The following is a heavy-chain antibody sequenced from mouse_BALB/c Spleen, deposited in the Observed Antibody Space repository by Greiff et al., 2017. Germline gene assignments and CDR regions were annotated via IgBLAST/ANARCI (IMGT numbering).Heavy chain of an antibody. V-gene: IGHV6-6*02. CDR1: GFTFSNYW. CDR3: TRGYGARAMDY. Sequence: DVHLVESGGGLVQPGGSMKLSCVASGFTFSNYWMNWVRQSPEKGLEWVAEIRLKSNNYATHYAESVKGRFTISRDDSKSSVYLQMNNLRAEDTGIYYCTRGYGARAMDYWGQGTSVTVSS. J-gene: IGHJ4*01. CDR2: IRLKSNNYAT. D-gene: IGHD2-2*01.